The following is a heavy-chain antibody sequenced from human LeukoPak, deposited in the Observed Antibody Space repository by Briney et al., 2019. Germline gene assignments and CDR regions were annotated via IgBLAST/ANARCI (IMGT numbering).Heavy chain of an antibody. CDR2: IYYSGST. CDR1: GDSISNRDYY. J-gene: IGHJ4*02. V-gene: IGHV4-30-4*01. Sequence: SETLSLTCTVSGDSISNRDYYWSWIRQSPGKGREWIGYIYYSGSTYYSPSLKSRITISLDTSKNQFSLNLSSVTAADTAVYYCGRSSGYYYDYWGQGTLGTVSS. D-gene: IGHD3-22*01. CDR3: GRSSGYYYDY.